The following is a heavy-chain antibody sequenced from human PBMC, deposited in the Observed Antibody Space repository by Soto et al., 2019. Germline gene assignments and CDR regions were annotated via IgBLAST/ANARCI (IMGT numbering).Heavy chain of an antibody. Sequence: ASVKVSCKASGYTFTSYYMHWVRLAPGQGLEWMGIINPDGGGTSYAQQFQGRVIMTRDTSTSTVYMEVSSLRSEDTAVYYCAVGGNYLSMDVWGQGTTVTVSS. V-gene: IGHV1-46*01. D-gene: IGHD4-4*01. CDR1: GYTFTSYY. CDR2: INPDGGGT. CDR3: AVGGNYLSMDV. J-gene: IGHJ6*02.